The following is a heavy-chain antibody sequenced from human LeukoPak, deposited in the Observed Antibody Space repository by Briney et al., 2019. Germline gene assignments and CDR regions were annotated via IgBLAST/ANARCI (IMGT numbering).Heavy chain of an antibody. CDR1: GFTFNTYT. D-gene: IGHD3-22*01. Sequence: PGGSLRLSCVASGFTFNTYTMNWVRQAPGKGLAWVSTISGGSGSTYCADSVKGRFTISRDNSKNTLYLQMNSLRDEDTAVYYCAKHRFESGGYHSTDWGQGTLVTVSS. J-gene: IGHJ4*02. V-gene: IGHV3-23*01. CDR2: ISGGSGST. CDR3: AKHRFESGGYHSTD.